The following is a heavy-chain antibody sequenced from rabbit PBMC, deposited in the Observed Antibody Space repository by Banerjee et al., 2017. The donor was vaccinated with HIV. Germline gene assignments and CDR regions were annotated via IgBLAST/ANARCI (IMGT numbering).Heavy chain of an antibody. J-gene: IGHJ3*01. Sequence: QEQLEESGGDLVKPEGSLTLTCKASGFDFSSNAICWVRQAPGKGLEWIACINTSSGNTVYATWVSGRFTISSDNAQNTVFLQMTSLTAADTATYFCARDGAGYAGYGYAHLWGQGTLVTVS. CDR3: ARDGAGYAGYGYAHL. V-gene: IGHV1S47*01. D-gene: IGHD6-1*01. CDR1: GFDFSSNA. CDR2: INTSSGNT.